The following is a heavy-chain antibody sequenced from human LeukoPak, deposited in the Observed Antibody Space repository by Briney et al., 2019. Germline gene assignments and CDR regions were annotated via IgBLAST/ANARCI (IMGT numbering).Heavy chain of an antibody. CDR2: ISGGGGST. CDR1: GFTFSSYA. V-gene: IGHV3-23*01. J-gene: IGHJ5*02. Sequence: PGGSLRLSCAASGFTFSSYAMSWVRQAPGKGLEWVSSISGGGGSTYYADSVKGRFTISRDNSKNTLYLQMNSLRAEDTAVYYCAKDPTPYYYGSGSYYPQYNWFDPWGQGTLVTVSS. CDR3: AKDPTPYYYGSGSYYPQYNWFDP. D-gene: IGHD3-10*01.